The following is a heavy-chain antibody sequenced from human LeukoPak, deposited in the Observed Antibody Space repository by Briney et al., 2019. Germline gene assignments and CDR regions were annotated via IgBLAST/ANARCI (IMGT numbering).Heavy chain of an antibody. V-gene: IGHV3-48*04. CDR1: GFTFSSYS. D-gene: IGHD6-13*01. Sequence: GGSLRLSCAASGFTFSSYSMNWVRQAPGKGLEWVSYISSSSNIIYYADSLKGRSTISRDNAKNSLYLQMNSLRAEDTAVYYCARGDSSSGFDYWGQGTLVTVSS. CDR3: ARGDSSSGFDY. CDR2: ISSSSNII. J-gene: IGHJ4*02.